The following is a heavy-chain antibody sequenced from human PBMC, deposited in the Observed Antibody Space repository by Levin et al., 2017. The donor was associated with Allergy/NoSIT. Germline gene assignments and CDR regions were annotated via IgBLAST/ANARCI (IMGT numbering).Heavy chain of an antibody. V-gene: IGHV3-30*18. D-gene: IGHD5-18*01. J-gene: IGHJ4*02. CDR3: AKRDTAMNYFDY. Sequence: GGSLRLSCAASGFTFSSYDIHWVRQAPGKGLEWVAVISYDGSNKYYADSVKGRFTISRDNSKNTLYLQMNSLRAEDTAVYYCAKRDTAMNYFDYWGQGTPVTVSS. CDR1: GFTFSSYD. CDR2: ISYDGSNK.